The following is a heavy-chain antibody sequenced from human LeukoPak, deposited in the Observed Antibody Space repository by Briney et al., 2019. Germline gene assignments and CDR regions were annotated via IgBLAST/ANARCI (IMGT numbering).Heavy chain of an antibody. Sequence: ASVKVSCKASGYTFTSYDINWVRQATGQGLEWMGWMNPNSGNTGYAQKFQGRVTMTRNTSISTAYMELSSLRSEDTAVYYCARSDYYDSSGYYWGGYFDYWGQGTLVTVSS. CDR3: ARSDYYDSSGYYWGGYFDY. J-gene: IGHJ4*02. CDR1: GYTFTSYD. CDR2: MNPNSGNT. D-gene: IGHD3-22*01. V-gene: IGHV1-8*01.